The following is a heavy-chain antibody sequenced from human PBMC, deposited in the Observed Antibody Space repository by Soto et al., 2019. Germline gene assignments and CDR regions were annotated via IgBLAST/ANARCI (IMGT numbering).Heavy chain of an antibody. V-gene: IGHV3-30-3*01. CDR2: ISYDGINR. CDR1: GFTFNDFS. Sequence: XESLRLSCAASGFTFNDFSMHWARQAPGKGLEWVAVISYDGINRYFADSVKGRFTISRDNSKNTLHLQMNSLRVEDTAVYYCVSLPITILSSYYSPVDVWGQGTTVTVSS. J-gene: IGHJ6*02. D-gene: IGHD3-10*01. CDR3: VSLPITILSSYYSPVDV.